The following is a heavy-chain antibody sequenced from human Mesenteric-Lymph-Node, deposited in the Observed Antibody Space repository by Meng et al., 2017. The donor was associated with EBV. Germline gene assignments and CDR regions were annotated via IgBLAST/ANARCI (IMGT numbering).Heavy chain of an antibody. D-gene: IGHD6-19*01. V-gene: IGHV3-11*01. J-gene: IGHJ5*01. CDR2: ISGSGSTT. Sequence: QVQLMESGGDIVKSGGSLRLSCAASGFKFSDFYMSWIRQAPGKGLEWVSYISGSGSTTVYAESVKGRFTISRDNAKKSLYLEMSSLRAEDTAIYYCARERVAVNWFDSWGQGTLVTVSS. CDR1: GFKFSDFY. CDR3: ARERVAVNWFDS.